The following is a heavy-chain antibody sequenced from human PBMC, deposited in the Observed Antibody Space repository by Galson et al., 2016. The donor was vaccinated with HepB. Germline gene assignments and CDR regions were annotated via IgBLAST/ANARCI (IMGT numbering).Heavy chain of an antibody. CDR2: VIQISDTV. V-gene: IGHV1-69*13. J-gene: IGHJ6*02. D-gene: IGHD2-15*01. Sequence: SVKVSCKASGGTFSNYAINWVRQAPGQGLDWMGGVIQISDTVNYAHKFQGRVTITADESTSTAYMELSGLRSEDTAVYYCATAAADHYYAMDVWGQGTTVTVSS. CDR1: GGTFSNYA. CDR3: ATAAADHYYAMDV.